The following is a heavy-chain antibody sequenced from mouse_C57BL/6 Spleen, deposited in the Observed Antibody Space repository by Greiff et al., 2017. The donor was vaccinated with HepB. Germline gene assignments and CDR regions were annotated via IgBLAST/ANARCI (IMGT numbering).Heavy chain of an antibody. CDR2: ISSGGDYI. J-gene: IGHJ1*03. V-gene: IGHV5-9-1*02. CDR3: TRDDYYSNYDLYWYFDV. Sequence: EVKLVESGEGLVKPGGSLKLSCAASGFTFSSYAMSWVRQTPEKRLEWVAYISSGGDYIYYADTVKGRFTISRENARNTLYLQMSSLKSEDTAMYYCTRDDYYSNYDLYWYFDVWGTGTTVTVSS. CDR1: GFTFSSYA. D-gene: IGHD2-5*01.